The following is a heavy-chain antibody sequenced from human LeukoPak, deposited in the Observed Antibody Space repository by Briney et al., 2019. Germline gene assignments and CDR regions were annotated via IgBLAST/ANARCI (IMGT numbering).Heavy chain of an antibody. CDR3: ARVRSGTWNGYEY. CDR1: GFIFSSYW. Sequence: GGSLRLSCAASGFIFSSYWMHWFRQGPGKGLVWVSRISTDGSSTSYADSVRGRFTISRYNAKNTLYLQMDSLRAEDSAVYYCARVRSGTWNGYEYWGQGTLVTVSS. J-gene: IGHJ4*02. CDR2: ISTDGSST. D-gene: IGHD3-3*01. V-gene: IGHV3-74*01.